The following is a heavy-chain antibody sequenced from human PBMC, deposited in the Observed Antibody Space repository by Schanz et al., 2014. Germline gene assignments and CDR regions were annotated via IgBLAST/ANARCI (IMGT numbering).Heavy chain of an antibody. V-gene: IGHV3-74*01. D-gene: IGHD5-12*01. J-gene: IGHJ4*02. Sequence: EVQLVESGGGLVQPGGSLRLSCAASGFTFSSYWMHWVRQAPGKGLEWVSSINTGGDSTYYADSVKGRFTVSRDNSKNTLYLQLNSLRAEDTAVYYCARDFHGYGPHLDYWGQGSLXTVSS. CDR3: ARDFHGYGPHLDY. CDR1: GFTFSSYW. CDR2: INTGGDST.